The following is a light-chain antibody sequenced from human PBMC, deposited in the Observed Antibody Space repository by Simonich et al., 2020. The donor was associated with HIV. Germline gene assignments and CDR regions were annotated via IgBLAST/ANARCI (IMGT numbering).Light chain of an antibody. CDR1: QSISSW. CDR2: KAS. J-gene: IGKJ4*01. CDR3: QQYNSYSLT. Sequence: DIQMTQSTSTLSASVGDRVTITCRASQSISSWLAWYQPKPGKAPKLLIYKASSLESGVPSRFSGSGSGTEFTLTISSLQPDDFATYYCQQYNSYSLTFGGGTKVEIK. V-gene: IGKV1-5*03.